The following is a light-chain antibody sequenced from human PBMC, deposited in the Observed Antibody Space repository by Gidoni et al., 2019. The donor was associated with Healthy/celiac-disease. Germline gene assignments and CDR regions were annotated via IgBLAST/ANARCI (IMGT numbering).Light chain of an antibody. V-gene: IGKV1-39*01. CDR2: AAS. Sequence: IQMTQSPSSLSASVGDRVTITCRASQSISSYLNWYQQKPGKAPRLLIDAASSLQSGVPSRFSGSGSGTDFTLTISSLQPEDFATYYCQQSYSSLWTFGHGTKVDIK. CDR3: QQSYSSLWT. CDR1: QSISSY. J-gene: IGKJ1*01.